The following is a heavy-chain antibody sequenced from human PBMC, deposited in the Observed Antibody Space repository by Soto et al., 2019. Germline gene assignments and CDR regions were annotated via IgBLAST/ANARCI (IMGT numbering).Heavy chain of an antibody. V-gene: IGHV1-69*02. CDR3: AFPNEDIEATTRGDFDI. D-gene: IGHD5-12*01. CDR2: IVPILGLA. CDR1: GGTFSSYT. J-gene: IGHJ3*02. Sequence: QVQLVQSGAEVKKPGSSVKVSCKASGGTFSSYTISWVRQAPGQGLEWMGRIVPILGLANYAQKIQGRVTKTDDQSTNTAYQELSRLRYQENALYYCAFPNEDIEATTRGDFDIWGQGTIVTVSS.